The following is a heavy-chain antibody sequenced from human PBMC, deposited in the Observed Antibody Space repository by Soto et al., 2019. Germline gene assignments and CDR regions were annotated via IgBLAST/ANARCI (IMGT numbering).Heavy chain of an antibody. Sequence: GSLRLSCAASGFTFSSYSMNWVRQAPGKGLEWVSSISSSSSYIYYADSVKGRFTISRDNAKNSLYLQMNSLRAEDTAVYYCARDNYYGSVPAHYYGMDVWGQGTTVTVSS. CDR2: ISSSSSYI. D-gene: IGHD3-10*01. CDR3: ARDNYYGSVPAHYYGMDV. CDR1: GFTFSSYS. V-gene: IGHV3-21*01. J-gene: IGHJ6*02.